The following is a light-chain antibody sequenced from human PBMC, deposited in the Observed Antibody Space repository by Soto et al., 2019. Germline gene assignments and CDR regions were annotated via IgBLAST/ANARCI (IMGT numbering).Light chain of an antibody. J-gene: IGLJ3*02. CDR3: SSYTSSSTWV. CDR2: EVS. V-gene: IGLV2-14*01. CDR1: SSDVGGYNY. Sequence: ALTQSASVSGSPGQSITISCTGTSSDVGGYNYVSWYQQHPGKAPKLMIFEVSNRPSGVSNRFSGSKSGNTASLTISGLQAEDEADYYCSSYTSSSTWVFGGGTKVTVL.